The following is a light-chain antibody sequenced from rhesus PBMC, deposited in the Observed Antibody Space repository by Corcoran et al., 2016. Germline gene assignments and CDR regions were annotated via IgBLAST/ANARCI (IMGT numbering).Light chain of an antibody. CDR3: QQGNSIPPT. J-gene: IGKJ1*01. CDR1: SSVSTS. V-gene: IGKV3-17*03. Sequence: EIVLTQSPTSMAVSQGERVTISCTASSSVSTSYLHWYQQKPGVPPRLLFYNTSSLASGVPARFSGIGSGTSYTRVISSLEAEDAANYYCQQGNSIPPTFGQWTKVEIK. CDR2: NTS.